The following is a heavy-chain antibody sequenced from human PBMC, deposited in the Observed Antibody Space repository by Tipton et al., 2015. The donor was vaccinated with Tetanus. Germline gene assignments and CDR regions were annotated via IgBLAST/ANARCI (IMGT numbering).Heavy chain of an antibody. D-gene: IGHD1-1*01. CDR1: GGSISSYY. Sequence: LRLSCTVSGGSISSYYWSWIRQPPGKGLEWIGYIYYSGRTNYNPSLKSRVTISVDTSKNQFSLSLSSVIAADTAVYYCARGVSRDWNGHYFDYWGQGALVTVSS. J-gene: IGHJ4*02. CDR2: IYYSGRT. V-gene: IGHV4-59*08. CDR3: ARGVSRDWNGHYFDY.